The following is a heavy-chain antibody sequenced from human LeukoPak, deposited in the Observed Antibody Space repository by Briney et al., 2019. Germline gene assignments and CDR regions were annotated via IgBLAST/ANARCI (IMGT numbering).Heavy chain of an antibody. CDR1: GGSISSYY. V-gene: IGHV4-4*07. Sequence: SETLSLTCTVSGGSISSYYWSWIRQPAGKGLEWIGRIYTSGSTNYNPSLKSRVTMSVDTSKNQFSLKLSSVTAADTAVYYCARDSYDYVWGSYRPMYYFDYWGQGTLVTVSS. CDR2: IYTSGST. J-gene: IGHJ4*02. CDR3: ARDSYDYVWGSYRPMYYFDY. D-gene: IGHD3-16*02.